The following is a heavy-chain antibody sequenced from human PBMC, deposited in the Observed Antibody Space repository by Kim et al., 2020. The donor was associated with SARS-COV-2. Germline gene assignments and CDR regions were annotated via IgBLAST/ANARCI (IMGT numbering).Heavy chain of an antibody. CDR3: ARDIEMATLA. J-gene: IGHJ5*02. CDR2: TA. V-gene: IGHV1-69*01. D-gene: IGHD5-12*01. Sequence: TANYAQKFQGRVTVTADESTSTAYMELSSLRSEDTAVYYCARDIEMATLAWGQGTLVTVSS.